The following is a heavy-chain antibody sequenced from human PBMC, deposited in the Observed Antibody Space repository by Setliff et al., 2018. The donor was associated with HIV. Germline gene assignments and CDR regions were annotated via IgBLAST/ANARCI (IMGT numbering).Heavy chain of an antibody. CDR2: IYTSGST. Sequence: SETLSLTCTVSGGSISSGSYYWSWIRQPAGKGLEWIGRIYTSGSTNYNPSLKSRVTISVDTSKNQFSLKLSSVTAADTAVYYGARELEDTMVRGVIGLGHGYWGRGTLVTVSS. CDR3: ARELEDTMVRGVIGLGHGY. D-gene: IGHD3-10*01. V-gene: IGHV4-61*02. CDR1: GGSISSGSYY. J-gene: IGHJ4*02.